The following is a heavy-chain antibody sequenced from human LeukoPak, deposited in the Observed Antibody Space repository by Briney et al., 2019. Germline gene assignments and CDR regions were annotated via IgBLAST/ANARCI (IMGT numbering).Heavy chain of an antibody. CDR1: GYIFTSYW. CDR2: VDPSDSYT. D-gene: IGHD1-14*01. CDR3: ARQVYNWFDP. V-gene: IGHV5-10-1*01. Sequence: GESLKISCKGSGYIFTSYWISWVRQMPGKGLEWMGRVDPSDSYTNYSPSFQGHVTISADKSISTAYLQWSSLKASDTAMYYCARQVYNWFDPWGLGTLVTVSS. J-gene: IGHJ5*02.